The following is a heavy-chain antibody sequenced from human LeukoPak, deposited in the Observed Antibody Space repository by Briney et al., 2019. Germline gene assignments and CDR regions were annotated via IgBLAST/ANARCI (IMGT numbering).Heavy chain of an antibody. CDR2: ISSSGSTI. CDR1: GFTFSSYE. D-gene: IGHD3-10*01. J-gene: IGHJ5*02. CDR3: ARVMVRGVISWFDP. Sequence: GGSLRLSCAASGFTFSSYEMNWVRQAPGEGLEWVSYISSSGSTIYYADSVKGRFTISRDNAKNSLYLQMNSLRAEDTAVYYCARVMVRGVISWFDPWGQGTLVTVSS. V-gene: IGHV3-48*03.